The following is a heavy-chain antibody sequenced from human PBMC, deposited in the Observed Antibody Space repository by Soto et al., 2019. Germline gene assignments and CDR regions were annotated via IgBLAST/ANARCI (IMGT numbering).Heavy chain of an antibody. J-gene: IGHJ4*02. D-gene: IGHD2-15*01. V-gene: IGHV1-2*02. CDR3: ARVNVVVVAATREYYFDY. Sequence: ASVKVSCKASGYTFTGYYMHWVRQAPGQGLEWMGWINPNSGGTIYAQKFQGRVTMTRDTSISTAYMELSRLRSDDTAVYYCARVNVVVVAATREYYFDYWGQGTLVTVSS. CDR1: GYTFTGYY. CDR2: INPNSGGT.